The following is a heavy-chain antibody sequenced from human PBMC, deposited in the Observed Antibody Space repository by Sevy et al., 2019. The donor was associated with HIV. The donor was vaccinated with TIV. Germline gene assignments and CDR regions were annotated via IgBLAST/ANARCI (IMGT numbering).Heavy chain of an antibody. V-gene: IGHV3-30*18. CDR2: ISYDGSNK. J-gene: IGHJ4*02. D-gene: IGHD1-1*01. CDR1: GFTFSSYG. CDR3: AKKLEPGNYFDY. Sequence: GGYLRLSCAASGFTFSSYGMHWVRQAPGKGLEWVEVISYDGSNKYYPDSVKGRFTISRDNSKNTLYLQMNSLRADDTAVYYCAKKLEPGNYFDYWGQGTLVTVSS.